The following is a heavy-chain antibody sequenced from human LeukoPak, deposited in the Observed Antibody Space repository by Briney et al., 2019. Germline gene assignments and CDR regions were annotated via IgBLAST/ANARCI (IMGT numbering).Heavy chain of an antibody. D-gene: IGHD3-22*01. V-gene: IGHV1-2*04. CDR3: ARVGDSSGYTTFDY. J-gene: IGHJ4*02. Sequence: ASVKVSCKVSGYTLTELSMHWVRQAPGQGLEWMGWINPNSGGTNYAQKFQGWVTMTRDTSISTAYMELSRLRSDDTAVYYCARVGDSSGYTTFDYWGQGTLVTVSS. CDR1: GYTLTELS. CDR2: INPNSGGT.